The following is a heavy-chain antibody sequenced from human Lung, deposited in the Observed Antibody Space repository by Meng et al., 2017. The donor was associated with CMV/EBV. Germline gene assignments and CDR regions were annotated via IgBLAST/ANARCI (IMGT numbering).Heavy chain of an antibody. CDR3: AREEILVEASAVGRAKYYYSGMDA. V-gene: IGHV1-8*01. J-gene: IGHJ6*02. CDR2: MNTNSGNT. Sequence: SVXVSXXASGYTFTRYDINWVRQAAGQGLEWMGWMNTNSGNTGYAQNFQGRVTMTRNTATGTAYMELTSLKSEDTAVYYCAREEILVEASAVGRAKYYYSGMDAWGQWPTVTVSS. CDR1: GYTFTRYD. D-gene: IGHD2-15*01.